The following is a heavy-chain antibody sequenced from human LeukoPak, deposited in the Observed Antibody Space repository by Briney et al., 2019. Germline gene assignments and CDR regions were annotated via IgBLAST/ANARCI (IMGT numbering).Heavy chain of an antibody. D-gene: IGHD2-2*01. CDR2: INHSGST. V-gene: IGHV4-34*01. Sequence: SETLSLTCAVYGGSFSGYYWSWIRQPPGKGLEWIGEINHSGSTNYNPSLKSRVTISVDTSKNQFSLKLSSVTAEDTAVYYCARGPSPYGMDVWGQGTTVTVSS. J-gene: IGHJ6*02. CDR3: ARGPSPYGMDV. CDR1: GGSFSGYY.